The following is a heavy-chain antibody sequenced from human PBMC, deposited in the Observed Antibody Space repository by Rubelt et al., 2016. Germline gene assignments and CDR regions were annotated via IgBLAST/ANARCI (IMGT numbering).Heavy chain of an antibody. Sequence: GKGLEWVGRIRSKANSYATAYAASVKGRFTISRDDSKNTAYLQMNSLRAEDTAVYYCARDQYYDSDWGQGTLVTVSS. CDR3: ARDQYYDSD. CDR2: IRSKANSYAT. D-gene: IGHD3-3*01. J-gene: IGHJ4*02. V-gene: IGHV3-73*01.